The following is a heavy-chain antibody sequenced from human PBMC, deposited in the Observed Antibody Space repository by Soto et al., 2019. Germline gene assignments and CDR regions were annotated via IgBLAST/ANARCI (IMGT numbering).Heavy chain of an antibody. J-gene: IGHJ6*03. V-gene: IGHV3-23*01. Sequence: GGSLRLSCAASGFTFSSYAMSWVRQAPGKGLEWVSAISGSGGSTYYADSVKGRFTISRDNSKNTLYLQRNSLKAEDTAVYYCAKANGVNYDILTGYEIEYYYYMDVWGKGTTVTVSS. D-gene: IGHD3-9*01. CDR1: GFTFSSYA. CDR2: ISGSGGST. CDR3: AKANGVNYDILTGYEIEYYYYMDV.